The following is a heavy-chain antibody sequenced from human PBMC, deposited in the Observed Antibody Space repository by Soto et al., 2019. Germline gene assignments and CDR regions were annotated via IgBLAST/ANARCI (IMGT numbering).Heavy chain of an antibody. CDR1: GGSFSGYY. CDR2: INHSGST. V-gene: IGHV4-34*01. CDR3: ARGLIAAADNYFDY. J-gene: IGHJ4*02. D-gene: IGHD6-13*01. Sequence: SETLSLTCAVYGGSFSGYYWSWIRQPPGKGLEWIGEINHSGSTNYNPSLKSRVTISVDTSKNQFSLKLSSVTAADTAVYYCARGLIAAADNYFDYWGQGTLVTVSS.